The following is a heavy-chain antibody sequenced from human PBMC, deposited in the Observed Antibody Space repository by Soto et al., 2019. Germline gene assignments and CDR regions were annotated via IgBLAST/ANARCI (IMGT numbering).Heavy chain of an antibody. CDR2: INPNSGGT. J-gene: IGHJ4*02. CDR1: GYTFTGYY. CDR3: ARSDDL. Sequence: ASVKVSCKASGYTFTGYYIHWVRQAPGQGLEWMGWINPNSGGTKYPQKFQGRVTMTRDTSLGTAYLVLNRLEYDDTAVYYCARSDDLWGPGTLVTVPQ. V-gene: IGHV1-2*02.